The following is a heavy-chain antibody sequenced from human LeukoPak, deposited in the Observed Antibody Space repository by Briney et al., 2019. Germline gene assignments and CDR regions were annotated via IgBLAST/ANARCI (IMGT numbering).Heavy chain of an antibody. V-gene: IGHV4-31*03. CDR2: INYSGNA. CDR1: GGSISSGGNY. CDR3: ARNELISSNYYYYGMDV. J-gene: IGHJ6*02. Sequence: KPSQTLSLTCTVSGGSISSGGNYWTWIRQNPGKGLEWIGYINYSGNAYCNPSLKSRVTISVDTSKNQFSLKLSSVTAADTAVYYCARNELISSNYYYYGMDVWGQGTTVTVSS.